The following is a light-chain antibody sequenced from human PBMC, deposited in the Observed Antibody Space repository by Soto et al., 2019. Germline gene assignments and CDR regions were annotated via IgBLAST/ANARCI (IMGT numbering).Light chain of an antibody. CDR1: QSVRSY. J-gene: IGKJ1*01. V-gene: IGKV3-15*01. CDR2: GAS. Sequence: EIVMTQSPATLSVSPGERATLSCGASQSVRSYLAWYQQKPCQAPRLLIHGASTRATGVPARFSGSGSGTEFTLTISSLQSEDFAVYYCQQYDKWPQTFGQGTKVDIK. CDR3: QQYDKWPQT.